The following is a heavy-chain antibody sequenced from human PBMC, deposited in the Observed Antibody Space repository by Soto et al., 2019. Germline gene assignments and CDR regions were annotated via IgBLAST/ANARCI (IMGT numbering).Heavy chain of an antibody. V-gene: IGHV1-8*01. CDR2: MNPNSGNT. Sequence: QVQLVQSGAEVKKPGASVKVSCKASGYTFTSYDINWVRQATGQGLEWTGWMNPNSGNTGYAQKFQGRVTMTRNTSISTAYMELGSLRSEDTAVYYCERGDSGYDYSYYYYYMDVWGKGTTVTVSS. CDR1: GYTFTSYD. CDR3: ERGDSGYDYSYYYYYMDV. J-gene: IGHJ6*03. D-gene: IGHD5-12*01.